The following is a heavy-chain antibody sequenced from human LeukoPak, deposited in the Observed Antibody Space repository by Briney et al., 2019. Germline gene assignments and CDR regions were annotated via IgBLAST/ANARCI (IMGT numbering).Heavy chain of an antibody. CDR3: ARVRYSYGLRPSYYFDY. CDR2: INSVGST. V-gene: IGHV3-53*01. Sequence: VGSLRLSCAASGFSFSSYAMSWVRQAPGKGREWGSVINSVGSTYYADSVKGRFTISRHNSKNTLYLQRNSLRAQDTAVYYCARVRYSYGLRPSYYFDYWGQGTLVTVSS. D-gene: IGHD5-18*01. J-gene: IGHJ4*02. CDR1: GFSFSSYA.